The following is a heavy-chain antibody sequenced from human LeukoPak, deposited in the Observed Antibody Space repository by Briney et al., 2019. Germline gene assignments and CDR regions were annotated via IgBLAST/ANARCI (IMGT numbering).Heavy chain of an antibody. CDR1: GGSISSGGDY. J-gene: IGHJ4*02. Sequence: SETLSLTCTVSGGSISSGGDYWSWIRQHPGKGLEWIGYIYYSGSTYYNPSLKSRVTISVDTSKNQFSLKLSSVTAADTAVYYCARRRCSGGSCYFDYWGQGTLVTVSS. D-gene: IGHD2-15*01. CDR2: IYYSGST. CDR3: ARRRCSGGSCYFDY. V-gene: IGHV4-31*03.